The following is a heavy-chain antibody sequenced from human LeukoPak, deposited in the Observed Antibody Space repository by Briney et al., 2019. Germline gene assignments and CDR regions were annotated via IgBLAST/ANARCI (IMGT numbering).Heavy chain of an antibody. CDR2: IYYSGST. V-gene: IGHV4-59*01. J-gene: IGHJ4*02. CDR1: GGSISSYY. CDR3: ARERGSSWDFDY. D-gene: IGHD6-13*01. Sequence: SETLSLTCTVSGGSISSYYWSWIRQPPGKGLEWIGYIYYSGSTNHNPSLKSRVTISVDTSKNQFSLKLSSVTAADTAVYYCARERGSSWDFDYWGQGTLVTVSS.